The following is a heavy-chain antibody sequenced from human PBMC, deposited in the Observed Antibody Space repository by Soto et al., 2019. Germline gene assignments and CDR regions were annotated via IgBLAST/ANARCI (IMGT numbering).Heavy chain of an antibody. D-gene: IGHD6-6*01. CDR3: AKVMSMAARPDQYYFDY. CDR1: GFTFSSYA. CDR2: ISGSGGST. V-gene: IGHV3-23*01. Sequence: PGGSLRLSCAASGFTFSSYAMSWVRQAPGKGLEWVSAISGSGGSTYYADSVKGRFTISRDNSKNTLYLQMNSLRAEDTAVYYCAKVMSMAARPDQYYFDYWGQGTLVTVSS. J-gene: IGHJ4*02.